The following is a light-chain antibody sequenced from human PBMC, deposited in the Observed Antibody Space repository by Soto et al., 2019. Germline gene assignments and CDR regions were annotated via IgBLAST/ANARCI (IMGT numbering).Light chain of an antibody. CDR3: SSYTSSSIDYV. V-gene: IGLV2-14*01. Sequence: QSALTQPASVSGSPGQSITISCTGTSSDVGGYNYVSWYQQHPGKAPKLMIYEVSNRPSGVSNGFSSSKSGNTASLTISGLQAEDEADYYCSSYTSSSIDYVFGTGTKLTVL. CDR2: EVS. J-gene: IGLJ1*01. CDR1: SSDVGGYNY.